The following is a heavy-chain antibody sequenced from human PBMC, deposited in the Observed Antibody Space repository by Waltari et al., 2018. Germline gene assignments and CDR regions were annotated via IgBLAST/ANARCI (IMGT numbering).Heavy chain of an antibody. CDR2: VSGSGGST. V-gene: IGHV3-23*01. J-gene: IGHJ4*02. CDR3: AKGSSSDYYDFDY. Sequence: EVQLLDSGGGLVQPGGSLRLSCAASGFTFSSYAMSWVSQSPGKGLEGVSTVSGSGGSTYYAGSAKGRFTISRDDSKNTLYLQMDSLRAEDTAVYFCAKGSSSDYYDFDYWGQGTQVTVSS. CDR1: GFTFSSYA. D-gene: IGHD6-19*01.